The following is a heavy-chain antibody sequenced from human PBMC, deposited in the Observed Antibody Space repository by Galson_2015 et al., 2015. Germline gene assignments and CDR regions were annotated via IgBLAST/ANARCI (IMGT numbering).Heavy chain of an antibody. J-gene: IGHJ3*02. Sequence: SVKVSCKASGYTFTSYDINWVRQATGQGLEWMGWMNPNSGNTGYAQKFQGRVTMTRNTSISTACMELSSLRSEDTAVYYCARVFVVVTAIRDDAFDIWGQGTMVTVSS. CDR1: GYTFTSYD. D-gene: IGHD2-21*02. CDR3: ARVFVVVTAIRDDAFDI. CDR2: MNPNSGNT. V-gene: IGHV1-8*01.